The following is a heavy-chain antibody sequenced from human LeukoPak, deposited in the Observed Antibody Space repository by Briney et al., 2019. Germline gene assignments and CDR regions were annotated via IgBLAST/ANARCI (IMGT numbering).Heavy chain of an antibody. CDR3: TRALSAGAAL. J-gene: IGHJ4*02. CDR1: GFTFSDYT. Sequence: GGSLRLSCAASGFTFSDYTITGVRQAPGKGLEWVSSISSSSHYIAYADSLKGRFILSRDNVRNSLYLQMNSLRAEDTAVYYCTRALSAGAALWGPGTLVTVSS. V-gene: IGHV3-21*01. CDR2: ISSSSHYI. D-gene: IGHD6-13*01.